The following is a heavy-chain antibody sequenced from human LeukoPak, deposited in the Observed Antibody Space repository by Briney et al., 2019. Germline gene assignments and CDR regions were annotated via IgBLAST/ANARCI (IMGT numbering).Heavy chain of an antibody. CDR2: INHSGST. CDR1: GGSFSGYY. V-gene: IGHV4-34*01. CDR3: ARAFYSNLPNY. Sequence: SETLSLTCAVYGGSFSGYYWSWIRQPPGKGLEWIGEINHSGSTNYNPSLKSRVTISVDTSKNQFSLKLYSVTAADTAVYYCARAFYSNLPNYWGQGTLVTVSS. J-gene: IGHJ4*02. D-gene: IGHD4-11*01.